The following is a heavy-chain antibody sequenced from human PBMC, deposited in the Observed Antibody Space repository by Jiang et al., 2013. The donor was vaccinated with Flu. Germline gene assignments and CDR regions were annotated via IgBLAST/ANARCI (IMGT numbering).Heavy chain of an antibody. D-gene: IGHD3-3*01. J-gene: IGHJ4*02. V-gene: IGHV1-8*01. CDR3: ARGGQKYNDFWSGYQPYYFDY. Sequence: EVKKPGASVKVSCKASGYTLTSYDINWVRQAPGQGLEWMGWMNPNTGNTGFAQQFQGRVTMTRNTSIGTAYMELSSLRSEDTAVYYCARGGQKYNDFWSGYQPYYFDYWGQGTLVTVSS. CDR1: GYTLTSYD. CDR2: MNPNTGNT.